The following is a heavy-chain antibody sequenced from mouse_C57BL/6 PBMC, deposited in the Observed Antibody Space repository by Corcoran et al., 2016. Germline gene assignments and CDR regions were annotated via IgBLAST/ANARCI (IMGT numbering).Heavy chain of an antibody. CDR3: ARSGDYGSSYDWYFDV. Sequence: QVQLKQSGAELVRPGASVKLSCKASGYTFTDYYINWVKQRPGQGLEWIARIYPGSGNTYYNEKFKGKATLTAEKSSSTAYMQLSSLTSEDSAVYFCARSGDYGSSYDWYFDVWGTGTTVTVSS. CDR2: IYPGSGNT. D-gene: IGHD1-1*01. CDR1: GYTFTDYY. J-gene: IGHJ1*03. V-gene: IGHV1-76*01.